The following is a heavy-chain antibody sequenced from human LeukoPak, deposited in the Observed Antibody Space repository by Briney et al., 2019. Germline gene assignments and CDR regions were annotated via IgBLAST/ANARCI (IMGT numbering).Heavy chain of an antibody. CDR2: LSGSGGST. Sequence: GGSLRLSCAVSGITLSNYGMTWVRQAPGKGLEWVAGLSGSGGSTNYADSVKGRFTISRDNSKNTLYLQMNSLRAEDTAVYYCAKSLPRYYYYGMDVWGQGTTVTVSS. V-gene: IGHV3-23*01. CDR1: GITLSNYG. J-gene: IGHJ6*02. CDR3: AKSLPRYYYYGMDV.